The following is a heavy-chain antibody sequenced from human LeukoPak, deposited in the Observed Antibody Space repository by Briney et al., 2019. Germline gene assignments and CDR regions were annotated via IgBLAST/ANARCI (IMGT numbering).Heavy chain of an antibody. D-gene: IGHD3-10*01. CDR1: GYTFTGHY. V-gene: IGHV1-2*02. CDR2: INPNSGGT. Sequence: ASVKVSCKASGYTFTGHYMHWVRQAPGQGLEWMGWINPNSGGTNYAQKFQGRVTMTRDTSISTAYMELSRLRSDDTAVYYCARDYGSGSYYNVGWIPQFDYWGQGTLVTVSS. J-gene: IGHJ4*02. CDR3: ARDYGSGSYYNVGWIPQFDY.